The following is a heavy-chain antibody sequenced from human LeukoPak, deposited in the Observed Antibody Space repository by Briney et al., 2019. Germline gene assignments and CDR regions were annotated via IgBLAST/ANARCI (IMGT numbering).Heavy chain of an antibody. CDR1: GGPIFSYY. D-gene: IGHD3-22*01. J-gene: IGHJ6*03. Sequence: PSETLSLTCTVSGGPIFSYYWSWLRQTAGKGLEWIGRLYPGVGTYYNPSLKSRVTMSVDPSTNPFALKLSAVTAADTAVYYCARLKFYDSTGYSPGHYMDVWGKGTTVTVSS. CDR3: ARLKFYDSTGYSPGHYMDV. CDR2: LYPGVGT. V-gene: IGHV4-4*07.